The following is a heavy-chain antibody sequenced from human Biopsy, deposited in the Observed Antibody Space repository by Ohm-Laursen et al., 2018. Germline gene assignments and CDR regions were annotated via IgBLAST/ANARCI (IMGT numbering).Heavy chain of an antibody. CDR3: ARDYDTSGYYYVS. D-gene: IGHD3-22*01. J-gene: IGHJ5*02. Sequence: SETLSLTCTVSGGSISNNNYYWGWLRQPPGKGLEWIGSIFYRGSTHYKPSLKSRVNITVDTSKNQFSLKLKSVTAADTAVYYCARDYDTSGYYYVSWGQGTLVTVSS. CDR2: IFYRGST. V-gene: IGHV4-39*01. CDR1: GGSISNNNYY.